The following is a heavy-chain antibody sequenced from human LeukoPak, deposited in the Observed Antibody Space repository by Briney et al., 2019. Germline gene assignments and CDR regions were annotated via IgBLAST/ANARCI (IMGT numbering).Heavy chain of an antibody. CDR2: ISNNGYST. CDR1: GFNLSDYY. Sequence: GGSLRLSCAASGFNLSDYYMTWIRQAPGKGLEWLSYISNNGYSTYYRDSVKGRFTISRDNAKNSLYLEMNSVTVEDTAVYYCARQKRTFDYWGRGTLVTVS. J-gene: IGHJ4*02. CDR3: ARQKRTFDY. V-gene: IGHV3-11*01.